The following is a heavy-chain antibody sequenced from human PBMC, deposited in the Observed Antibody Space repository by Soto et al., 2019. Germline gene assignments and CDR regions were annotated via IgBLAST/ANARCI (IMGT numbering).Heavy chain of an antibody. CDR1: GFTFSSYA. D-gene: IGHD6-19*01. CDR3: ARDPGPPSYSSGPNFDY. J-gene: IGHJ4*02. CDR2: ISYDGSNK. V-gene: IGHV3-30-3*01. Sequence: LRLSFAASGFTFSSYAMHWVRQAPGKGLEWVAVISYDGSNKYYADSVKGRFTISRDNSKNTLYLQMNSLRAEDRAVYYCARDPGPPSYSSGPNFDYWGQGTLVTVSS.